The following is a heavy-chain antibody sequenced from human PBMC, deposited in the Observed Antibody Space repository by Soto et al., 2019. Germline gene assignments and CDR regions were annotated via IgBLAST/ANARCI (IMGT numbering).Heavy chain of an antibody. D-gene: IGHD2-2*01. Sequence: PSETLSLTCAVYGESLTGYYWSWIRQSTGKGLEWIGEINHSGTASYNPSLKSRATISLDTSKNQISLKLSSLTAADTALYYCARVPDRWGQGTLVT. V-gene: IGHV4-34*01. CDR1: GESLTGYY. CDR2: INHSGTA. J-gene: IGHJ5*02. CDR3: ARVPDR.